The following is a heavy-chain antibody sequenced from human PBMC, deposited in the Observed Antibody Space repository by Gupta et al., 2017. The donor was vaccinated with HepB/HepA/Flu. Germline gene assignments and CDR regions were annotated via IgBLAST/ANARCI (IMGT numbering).Heavy chain of an antibody. D-gene: IGHD6-6*01. CDR1: GFTFDDYA. V-gene: IGHV3-43*02. CDR2: ISGDGGST. Sequence: EVQLVESGGGVVQPGGSLRLSCAASGFTFDDYAMHWVRQAPGKGLEWVSLISGDGGSTYYADSVKGRFTISRDNSKNSLYLQMNSLRTEDTALYYCAKDISEYSSSSGTDYWGQGTLVTVSS. J-gene: IGHJ4*02. CDR3: AKDISEYSSSSGTDY.